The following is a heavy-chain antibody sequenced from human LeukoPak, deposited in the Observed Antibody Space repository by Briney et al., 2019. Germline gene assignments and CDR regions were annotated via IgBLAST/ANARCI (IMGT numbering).Heavy chain of an antibody. V-gene: IGHV3-30*02. CDR2: IRYDGSNK. D-gene: IGHD6-13*01. CDR3: AKDSTAAGTGSWFDP. J-gene: IGHJ5*02. CDR1: GFTFSSYC. Sequence: GSLRLSCAASGFTFSSYCMHWVRQAPGKGLEGVAFIRYDGSNKYYADSVKGRFTISRDNSKNTLYLQMNSLRAEDTDVYYCAKDSTAAGTGSWFDPWGQGTLVTVSS.